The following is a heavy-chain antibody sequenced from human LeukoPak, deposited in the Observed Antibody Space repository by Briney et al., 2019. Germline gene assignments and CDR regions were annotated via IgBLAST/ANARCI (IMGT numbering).Heavy chain of an antibody. CDR2: ISVYNGNT. Sequence: ASVKVSCKTSGYTFTNNAITWVRRAPGQGLEWLGWISVYNGNTNYAQKLQGRVTMTTDTSTTTVYMELRSLRSDDTAVYYCARNHPYYYDSNGFYYFDYWGQGTLVTVSS. CDR3: ARNHPYYYDSNGFYYFDY. CDR1: GYTFTNNA. D-gene: IGHD3-22*01. V-gene: IGHV1-18*01. J-gene: IGHJ4*02.